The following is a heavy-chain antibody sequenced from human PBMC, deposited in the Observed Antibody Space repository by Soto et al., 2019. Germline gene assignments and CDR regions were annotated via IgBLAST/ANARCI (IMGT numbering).Heavy chain of an antibody. CDR1: GFSLSTSGVG. V-gene: IGHV2-5*02. CDR3: AHSFYYYDSSGYQDALCDAFDI. D-gene: IGHD3-22*01. J-gene: IGHJ3*02. Sequence: QITLKESGPTLVKPTQTLTLTCTFSGFSLSTSGVGVGWIRQPPGKALEWLALIYWDDDKRYSPSLKSRLTITKDTSKNHVVLTMTNMDPVDTATYYCAHSFYYYDSSGYQDALCDAFDIWGQGTMVTVSS. CDR2: IYWDDDK.